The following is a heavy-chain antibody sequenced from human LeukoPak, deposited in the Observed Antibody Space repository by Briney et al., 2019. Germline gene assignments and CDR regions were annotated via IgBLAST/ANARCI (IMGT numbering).Heavy chain of an antibody. CDR3: ARGFVLGAAKNYFDY. CDR1: GFTFSSYG. D-gene: IGHD2-21*02. J-gene: IGHJ4*02. V-gene: IGHV3-33*01. CDR2: IWSDGSNE. Sequence: GGSLRLSCAASGFTFSSYGMHWVRQAPGKGLEWVAVIWSDGSNEYYADSVKGRFTISRDTSKNTLFLQMNSLRAEDTAVYYCARGFVLGAAKNYFDYWGQGALVTVSS.